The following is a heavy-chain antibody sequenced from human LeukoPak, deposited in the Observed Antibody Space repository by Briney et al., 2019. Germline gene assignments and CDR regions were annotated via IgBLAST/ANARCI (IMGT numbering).Heavy chain of an antibody. J-gene: IGHJ6*03. V-gene: IGHV4-39*01. CDR3: ARSNYYYYMDV. Sequence: SETLSLTCTVSGGSISSSSYYWGWIRQPPGKGLEWIGSIYYSGSTYYNPSLKSRVTISVDTSKNQFSLKLSSVTAADTAVYYCARSNYYYYMDVWGKGTTVTISS. CDR2: IYYSGST. CDR1: GGSISSSSYY.